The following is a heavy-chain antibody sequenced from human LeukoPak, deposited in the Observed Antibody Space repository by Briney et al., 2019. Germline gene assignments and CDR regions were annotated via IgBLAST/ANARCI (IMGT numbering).Heavy chain of an antibody. Sequence: SETLSLTCNVSGVSIRSYYWSWIRQPPGEGLEWIGNVYYTGSTDYNPSLESRVTISVDRSKNQFSLKLSSVTAADTAVYYCARGAVLYYYGMDVWGQGTTVTVSS. CDR1: GVSIRSYY. CDR2: VYYTGST. D-gene: IGHD2/OR15-2a*01. V-gene: IGHV4-59*12. J-gene: IGHJ6*02. CDR3: ARGAVLYYYGMDV.